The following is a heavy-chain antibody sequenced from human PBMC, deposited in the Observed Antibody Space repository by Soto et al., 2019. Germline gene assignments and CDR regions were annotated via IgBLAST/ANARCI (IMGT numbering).Heavy chain of an antibody. CDR1: GYTFTGYY. CDR3: AREPYCSSTSCHVDY. Sequence: QVQLVQSGAEVKKPGASVKVSCKASGYTFTGYYMHWVRQAPGQGLEWMGWINPNSGGTNYAQKFKGRVTMTRDTSISTAYMELSRLRSDDTAVYYCAREPYCSSTSCHVDYWGQGTLVTVSS. V-gene: IGHV1-2*02. J-gene: IGHJ4*02. D-gene: IGHD2-2*01. CDR2: INPNSGGT.